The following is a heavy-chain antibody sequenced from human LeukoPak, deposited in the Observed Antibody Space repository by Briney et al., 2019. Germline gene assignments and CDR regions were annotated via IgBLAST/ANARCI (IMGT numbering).Heavy chain of an antibody. V-gene: IGHV3-23*01. CDR1: GFTFSSYA. CDR3: AKSRLGYDY. Sequence: GGSLRLSCAASGFTFSSYAMSWDRQAPGKGLEWVSLVTSSGSNTYYADSVKGRFTISRDNSKNTLYLQMNSLRAEDTAVYYCAKSRLGYDYWGQGTLVTVSS. J-gene: IGHJ4*02. D-gene: IGHD5-12*01. CDR2: VTSSGSNT.